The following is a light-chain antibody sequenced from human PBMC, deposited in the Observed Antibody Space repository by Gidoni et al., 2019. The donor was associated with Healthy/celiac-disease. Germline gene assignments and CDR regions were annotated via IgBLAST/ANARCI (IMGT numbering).Light chain of an antibody. CDR3: QVWDSSSDHPRV. CDR2: YDS. V-gene: IGLV3-21*04. Sequence: SYVLTQPPSVSVAPGKTARITCGGNNIGSKSVLWYQQKPGQAPVLVIYYDSDRPSGIPERFSGSNSGNTATLTISRVEAGDEADYYCQVWDSSSDHPRVFGGGTKLTVL. CDR1: NIGSKS. J-gene: IGLJ3*02.